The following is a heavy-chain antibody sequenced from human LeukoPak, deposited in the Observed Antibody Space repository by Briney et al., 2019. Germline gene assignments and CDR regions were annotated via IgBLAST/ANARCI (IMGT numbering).Heavy chain of an antibody. J-gene: IGHJ1*01. CDR1: ESTFSSYA. CDR3: AKDLFPVVVTASPAEYFQH. CDR2: ISGSGGST. Sequence: GGSLRLSCAASESTFSSYAMSWVRQAPGKGLEWVSAISGSGGSTYYADSVKGRFTISRDNSKNTLYLQMNSLRAEDTAVYYCAKDLFPVVVTASPAEYFQHWGQGTLVTVSS. D-gene: IGHD2-21*02. V-gene: IGHV3-23*01.